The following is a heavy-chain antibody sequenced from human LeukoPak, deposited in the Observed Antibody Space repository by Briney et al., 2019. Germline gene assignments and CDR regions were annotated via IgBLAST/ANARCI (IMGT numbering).Heavy chain of an antibody. CDR1: GGSISSSSYY. D-gene: IGHD1-26*01. Sequence: SETLSLTCTVSGGSISSSSYYWGWIRQPPGKGLEWIGSIYYSGSTYYNPSLKSRVTISVDTSKNQFSLKLSSVTAADTAVYYCARRHSGSYFDYWAREPWSPSPQ. V-gene: IGHV4-39*01. J-gene: IGHJ4*02. CDR2: IYYSGST. CDR3: ARRHSGSYFDY.